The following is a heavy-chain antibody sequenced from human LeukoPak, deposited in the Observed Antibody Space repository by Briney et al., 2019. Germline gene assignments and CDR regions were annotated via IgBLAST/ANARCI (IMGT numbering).Heavy chain of an antibody. D-gene: IGHD5-18*01. CDR3: AREYSYGYLDY. J-gene: IGHJ4*02. CDR2: IIINVNYI. V-gene: IGHV3-21*01. CDR1: RSTSNTYA. Sequence: GQSLRLSCPASRSTSNTYATNWVSHAPGKCLEWISSIIINVNYIYYANSLKDPFTVSRDNANNSLYVQMISLRAEETAVYYCAREYSYGYLDYWGQGTLVTVSS.